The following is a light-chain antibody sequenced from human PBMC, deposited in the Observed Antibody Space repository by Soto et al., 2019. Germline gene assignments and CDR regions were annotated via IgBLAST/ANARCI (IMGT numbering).Light chain of an antibody. CDR1: QSISSW. CDR2: DAS. V-gene: IGKV1-5*01. CDR3: QQYNSYWGT. Sequence: DIQMTQSPSTLSASVGDRVTITCRASQSISSWLAWYQQKPGKAPKLLIYDASSLESGVPSRFSGSGSGTEFTRTISSLQPDDFATYYCQQYNSYWGTFGQGTKVEIK. J-gene: IGKJ1*01.